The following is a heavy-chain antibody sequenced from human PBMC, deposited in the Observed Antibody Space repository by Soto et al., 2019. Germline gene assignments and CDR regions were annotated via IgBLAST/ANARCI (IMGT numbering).Heavy chain of an antibody. CDR3: AKAITNRLRIIDF. CDR2: VSGRGDSV. D-gene: IGHD4-17*01. Sequence: GGSLRLSCAASGFTFSSYAMTWVRQAPGKGLEWVSTVSGRGDSVYYADSVKGRFTISRDNSKNTLSLQMNSLRAEDTAIYYCAKAITNRLRIIDFWGQGTLVTVSS. J-gene: IGHJ4*02. V-gene: IGHV3-23*01. CDR1: GFTFSSYA.